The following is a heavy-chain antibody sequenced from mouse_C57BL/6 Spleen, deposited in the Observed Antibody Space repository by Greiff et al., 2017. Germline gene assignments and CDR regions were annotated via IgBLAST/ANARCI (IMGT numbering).Heavy chain of an antibody. Sequence: QVQLQQSGAELVRPGSSVKLSCKASGYTFTSYWMDWVKQRPGQGLEWIGNIYPSDSETHYNQKFKDKATLTVDKSSSTAYMQLSSLTSEDSAVYYCAREGDGYSYYCDYWGQGTTLTVSS. CDR2: IYPSDSET. CDR3: AREGDGYSYYCDY. J-gene: IGHJ2*01. D-gene: IGHD2-3*01. V-gene: IGHV1-61*01. CDR1: GYTFTSYW.